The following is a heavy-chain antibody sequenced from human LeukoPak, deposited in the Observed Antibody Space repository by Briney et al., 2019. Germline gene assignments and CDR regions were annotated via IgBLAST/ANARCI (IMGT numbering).Heavy chain of an antibody. CDR3: AKDRARATVTTFDY. V-gene: IGHV3-23*01. J-gene: IGHJ4*02. Sequence: GGSLRLSCAASGFTFSSYAMSWVRQAPGKGLEWVSAVSGSGGSTYYADSVKGRFTISRDSSKNTLYPQMNSLRAEDTAVYYCAKDRARATVTTFDYWGQGTLVTVSS. CDR1: GFTFSSYA. D-gene: IGHD4-17*01. CDR2: VSGSGGST.